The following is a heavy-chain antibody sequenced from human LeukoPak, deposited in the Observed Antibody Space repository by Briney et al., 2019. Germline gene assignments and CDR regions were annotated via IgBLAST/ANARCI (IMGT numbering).Heavy chain of an antibody. CDR3: ARHVRSMVRGVTRFDY. CDR2: INHSGST. CDR1: GGSFSGYY. Sequence: TSSETLSLTCAVYGGSFSGYYWSWIRQPPGKGLEWIGEINHSGSTNYNPSLKSRVTISVDTSKNQFSLKLSSVTAADTAVYYCARHVRSMVRGVTRFDYWGQGTLVTVSS. D-gene: IGHD3-10*01. J-gene: IGHJ4*02. V-gene: IGHV4-34*01.